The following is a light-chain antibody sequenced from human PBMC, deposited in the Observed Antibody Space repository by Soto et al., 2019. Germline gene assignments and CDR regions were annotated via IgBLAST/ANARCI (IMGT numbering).Light chain of an antibody. CDR3: QQRSNWPRWK. Sequence: EIVLTQSPATLSLSPGERATLSCRASQSVSSYLAWYQQKPGQAPRLLIYDASNRATGIPARFSGSGSGTDFTLTISILEPGDFAVYYCQQRSNWPRWKCGQGTKVDIK. CDR1: QSVSSY. CDR2: DAS. V-gene: IGKV3-11*01. J-gene: IGKJ1*01.